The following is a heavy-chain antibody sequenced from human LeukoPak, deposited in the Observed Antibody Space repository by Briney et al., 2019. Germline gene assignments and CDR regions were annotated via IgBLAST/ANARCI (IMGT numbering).Heavy chain of an antibody. CDR3: AIDLKIRGRPGTFEI. D-gene: IGHD3-16*01. CDR1: GYSFRSYG. V-gene: IGHV1-18*01. Sequence: ASVKVSCKASGYSFRSYGISWVRQTPGQALEWMGWVNNNIVNTNNGKKFQGRVTVTTDTSTSTAYMELRSLRFDDTAVYYCAIDLKIRGRPGTFEIWGQGTTVIVS. J-gene: IGHJ3*02. CDR2: VNNNIVNT.